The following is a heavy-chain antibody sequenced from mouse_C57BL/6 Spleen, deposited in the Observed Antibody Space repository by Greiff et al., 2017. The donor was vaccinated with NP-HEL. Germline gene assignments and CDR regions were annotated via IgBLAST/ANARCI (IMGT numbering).Heavy chain of an antibody. CDR3: ARYLYDYDGAMDY. CDR1: GYSFTSYY. CDR2: INPSTGGT. J-gene: IGHJ4*01. Sequence: EVQLQQSGPELVKPGASVKISCKASGYSFTSYYMNWVKQSPEKSLEWIGEINPSTGGTTYNQKFKAKATLTVDKSSSTAYMQLKSLTSEDSAVYYCARYLYDYDGAMDYWGQGTSVTVSS. D-gene: IGHD2-4*01. V-gene: IGHV1-42*01.